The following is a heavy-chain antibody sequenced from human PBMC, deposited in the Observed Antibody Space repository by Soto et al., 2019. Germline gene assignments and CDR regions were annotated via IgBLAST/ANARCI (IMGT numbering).Heavy chain of an antibody. Sequence: EVQLLESGGGLVQPGGSLRLSCAASGFTFSSYAMRWVRQAPGKGLEWVSAISGSGDSTYYADSVKGRFTISRDNSKNTLYLQMNSLRAEDTAVYYGARRGSGSDYDYWGQGTLVTVSS. J-gene: IGHJ4*02. V-gene: IGHV3-23*01. CDR3: ARRGSGSDYDY. CDR1: GFTFSSYA. D-gene: IGHD1-26*01. CDR2: ISGSGDST.